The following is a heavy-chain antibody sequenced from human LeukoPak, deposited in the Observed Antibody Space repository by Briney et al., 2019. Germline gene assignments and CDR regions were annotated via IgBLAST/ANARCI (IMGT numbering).Heavy chain of an antibody. CDR1: GFPLSTYG. Sequence: GGSLRLSCVTSGFPLSTYGVHWVRQAPGSGLEWVAYIHYDGYTTNYADSVKGRFTISRENSKNTLYLQMNSLRTEDTAVYYCAKDVAYTFDYWGQGTLVTVSS. J-gene: IGHJ4*02. CDR3: AKDVAYTFDY. V-gene: IGHV3-30*02. CDR2: IHYDGYTT. D-gene: IGHD3-16*01.